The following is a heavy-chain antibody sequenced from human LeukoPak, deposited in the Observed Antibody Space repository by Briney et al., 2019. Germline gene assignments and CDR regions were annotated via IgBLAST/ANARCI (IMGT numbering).Heavy chain of an antibody. CDR2: ISYDGSDK. Sequence: PGGSLRLSCAASGFTFSSYGMHWVRQAPGKGLEWVALISYDGSDKYYADSVKGRFTISRDNSKNTLFLQMNSLRAEDTAVYYCAKSSSGWYHLDYWGQETLVTVSS. CDR3: AKSSSGWYHLDY. V-gene: IGHV3-30*18. D-gene: IGHD6-19*01. J-gene: IGHJ4*02. CDR1: GFTFSSYG.